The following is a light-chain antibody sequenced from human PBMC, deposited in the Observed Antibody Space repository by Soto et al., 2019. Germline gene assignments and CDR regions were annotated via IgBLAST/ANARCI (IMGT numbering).Light chain of an antibody. CDR3: QKYNSAPLT. V-gene: IGKV1-27*01. J-gene: IGKJ4*01. CDR2: AAS. CDR1: KGIGVY. Sequence: DIQITQSPSSLSASLGDRVTISCRASKGIGVYLAWFQQKPGQVPKLLIYAASTLQSGVPSRFSGSGSGTDFTLTITSLQPEDVATYYCQKYNSAPLTFGGGTKVELK.